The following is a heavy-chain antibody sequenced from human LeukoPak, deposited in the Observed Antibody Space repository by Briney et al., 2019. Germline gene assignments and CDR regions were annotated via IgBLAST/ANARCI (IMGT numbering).Heavy chain of an antibody. Sequence: GGSLRLSCAASGFTFSDCAMSWVRQVPGKGLEWVSTLSGSGTTTFYANSVKGRFTISRDSSKNTLYLQMNNLRAADTALYHCTKDYDTVGYYSSDYWGQGTLVTVSS. D-gene: IGHD3-22*01. CDR1: GFTFSDCA. CDR3: TKDYDTVGYYSSDY. J-gene: IGHJ4*02. V-gene: IGHV3-23*01. CDR2: LSGSGTTT.